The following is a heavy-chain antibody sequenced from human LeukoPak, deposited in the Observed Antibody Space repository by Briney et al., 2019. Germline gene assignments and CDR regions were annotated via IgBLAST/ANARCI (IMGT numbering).Heavy chain of an antibody. J-gene: IGHJ6*03. CDR2: TYYRSKWCN. D-gene: IGHD2-15*01. CDR3: AREGTELPRYCSGGRCYSGVVGWGSYYDYYMDV. V-gene: IGHV6-1*01. CDR1: VDSVSSNSAA. Sequence: SQTLSLTCAIPVDSVSSNSAAWKSIRQSPSRGLEWLGRTYYRSKWCNDYAVSVKSRITINPDTSKNQFSLQLNSVTPEDTAVYYCAREGTELPRYCSGGRCYSGVVGWGSYYDYYMDVWGKGTTVTVSS.